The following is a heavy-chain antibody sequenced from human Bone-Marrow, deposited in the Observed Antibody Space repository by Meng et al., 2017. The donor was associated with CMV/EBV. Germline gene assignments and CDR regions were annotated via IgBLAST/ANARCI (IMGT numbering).Heavy chain of an antibody. CDR2: MNPNSGNT. V-gene: IGHV1-8*03. Sequence: ASVKVSCKASGYTFTSYDINWVRQATGQGLEWMGWMNPNSGNTGYAQKFQGRVTITRNTSISTAYMELSSLRSEDTAVYYCARELGRADEVAHNGDYWGQGTLVTVSS. J-gene: IGHJ4*02. CDR1: GYTFTSYD. CDR3: ARELGRADEVAHNGDY. D-gene: IGHD2-8*01.